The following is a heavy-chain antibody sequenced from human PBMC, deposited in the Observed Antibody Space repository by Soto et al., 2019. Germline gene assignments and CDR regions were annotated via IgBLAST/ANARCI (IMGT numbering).Heavy chain of an antibody. Sequence: ETLCLTCTVSGASISSYYWSWIRQPPGKGLEWIGYIYYSGSTNYNPSLQSRVTISVDTSKNQISLKLSSVTAADTAVYYCARATRYCSGGSCSDYWGQGTLVTVSS. CDR1: GASISSYY. CDR2: IYYSGST. J-gene: IGHJ4*02. CDR3: ARATRYCSGGSCSDY. D-gene: IGHD2-15*01. V-gene: IGHV4-59*01.